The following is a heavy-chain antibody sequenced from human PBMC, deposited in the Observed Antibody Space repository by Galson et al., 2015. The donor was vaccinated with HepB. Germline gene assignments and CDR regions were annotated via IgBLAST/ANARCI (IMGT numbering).Heavy chain of an antibody. CDR1: GDSISNYY. Sequence: SETLSLTCSVSGDSISNYYWSWIRQPPGGGLEWIGYTYYSGSTNYNSSLKNRVTILVDPSKNEVSLQLTSVTAADTAVYYCARHVNYGGMYFSEHWGQGTLVTVSS. CDR3: ARHVNYGGMYFSEH. D-gene: IGHD4-23*01. J-gene: IGHJ4*02. CDR2: TYYSGST. V-gene: IGHV4-59*08.